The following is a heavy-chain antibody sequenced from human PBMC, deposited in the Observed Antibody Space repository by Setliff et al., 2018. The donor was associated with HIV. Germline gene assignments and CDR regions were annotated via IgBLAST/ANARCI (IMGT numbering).Heavy chain of an antibody. CDR3: ARQLSNSFDY. CDR1: GYTFTDYF. J-gene: IGHJ4*02. CDR2: ISPDNANT. V-gene: IGHV1-2*02. D-gene: IGHD1-1*01. Sequence: GASVKVSCKSSGYTFTDYFMYWVRQAPGQGLEWMGWISPDNANTRISQRFRGSVTMTRDRSINTAYMEFSGLTSDDTAVYYCARQLSNSFDYWGQGTLVTVSS.